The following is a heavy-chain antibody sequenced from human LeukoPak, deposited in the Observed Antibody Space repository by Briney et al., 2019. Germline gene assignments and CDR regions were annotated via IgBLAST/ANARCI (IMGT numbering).Heavy chain of an antibody. J-gene: IGHJ6*03. CDR2: IVVGSGNT. D-gene: IGHD3-22*01. CDR1: GFTFTSSA. Sequence: SVKVSCKASGFTFTSSAMQWVRQARGQRLEWIGWIVVGSGNTNYAQKFQERVTITRDMATSTAYMELSSLRSEDTAVYYCAADTPDRDYYYYYMDVWGKGTTVTVSS. CDR3: AADTPDRDYYYYYMDV. V-gene: IGHV1-58*02.